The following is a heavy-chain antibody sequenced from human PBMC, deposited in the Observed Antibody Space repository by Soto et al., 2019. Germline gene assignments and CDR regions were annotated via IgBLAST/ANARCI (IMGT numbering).Heavy chain of an antibody. CDR1: GGSIIIGDYY. CDR3: ARVGSLDVKRFDP. CDR2: IYYSGST. Sequence: SEPRSLTCTVSGGSIIIGDYYWSWIRQPPGKGLEWIGYIYYSGSTYYNPSLKSRVTISVDTSKNQFSLKLSSVTAADTAVYYCARVGSLDVKRFDPWGQGTLVTAPQ. D-gene: IGHD1-1*01. V-gene: IGHV4-30-4*01. J-gene: IGHJ5*02.